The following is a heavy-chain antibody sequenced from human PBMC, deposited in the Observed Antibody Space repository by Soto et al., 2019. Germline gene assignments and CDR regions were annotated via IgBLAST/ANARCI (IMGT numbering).Heavy chain of an antibody. CDR1: GGSVTSDEDY. D-gene: IGHD5-18*01. Sequence: PSETLSLTCTFSGGSVTSDEDYWTWIRQSPGKGLEWIGYISHSGSTGYNPSLKTRLSMSVDRSKNQFTLRLTSVTAADTAVYFCATESGSTYGYFDHWGQGTQVTVSS. CDR2: ISHSGST. J-gene: IGHJ4*02. CDR3: ATESGSTYGYFDH. V-gene: IGHV4-30-4*01.